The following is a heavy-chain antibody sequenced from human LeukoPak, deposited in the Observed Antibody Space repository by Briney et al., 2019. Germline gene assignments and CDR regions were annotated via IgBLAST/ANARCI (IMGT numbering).Heavy chain of an antibody. V-gene: IGHV1-2*02. CDR1: GYTFTGYY. CDR3: AREYYYDSSGYYYLGGDAFDI. J-gene: IGHJ3*02. CDR2: INPNSGGT. D-gene: IGHD3-22*01. Sequence: ASVKVSCKASGYTFTGYYMHWVRQAPGQGLEWMGWINPNSGGTNYAQKFQGRVTTTRDTSISTAYMELSRLRSDDTAVYYCAREYYYDSSGYYYLGGDAFDIWGQGTMVTVSS.